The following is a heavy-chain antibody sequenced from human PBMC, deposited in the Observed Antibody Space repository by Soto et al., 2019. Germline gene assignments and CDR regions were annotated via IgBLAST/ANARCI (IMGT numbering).Heavy chain of an antibody. V-gene: IGHV3-30*18. CDR1: GFTFSSYG. J-gene: IGHJ4*02. Sequence: RLSCAASGFTFSSYGMHWVRQAPGKGLEWVAVISYDGSNKYYADSVKGRFTISRDNSKNTLYLQMNSLRAEDTAVYYCAKAPYSSSSYFDYWGQGTLVTVSS. D-gene: IGHD6-6*01. CDR3: AKAPYSSSSYFDY. CDR2: ISYDGSNK.